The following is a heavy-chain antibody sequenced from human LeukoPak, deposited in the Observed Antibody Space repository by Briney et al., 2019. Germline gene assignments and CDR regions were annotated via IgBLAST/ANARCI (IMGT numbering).Heavy chain of an antibody. CDR3: ASGFSGSSFLDAFDI. Sequence: ASVKVSCKASGYTLTGYYMHWLRQAPGQGLEWMGWINPNSGGTNYAQKFQGRVTMTRDTSISTAYMELSRLRSDDTAVYYCASGFSGSSFLDAFDIWGQGTMVTVSS. J-gene: IGHJ3*02. CDR2: INPNSGGT. CDR1: GYTLTGYY. D-gene: IGHD6-6*01. V-gene: IGHV1-2*02.